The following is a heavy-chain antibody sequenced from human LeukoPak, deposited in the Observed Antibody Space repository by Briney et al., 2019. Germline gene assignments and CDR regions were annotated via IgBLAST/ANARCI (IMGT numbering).Heavy chain of an antibody. Sequence: ASVKVSCKASGYTFTSYGISWVRQAPGQGLEWMGWISAYNGNTNYAQKLQGRVTMTTDTSTSTAYMELRSLRSDDTAVYYCARYIVLMVYASYGMDVWGQGTTVTVSS. CDR3: ARYIVLMVYASYGMDV. CDR1: GYTFTSYG. V-gene: IGHV1-18*01. J-gene: IGHJ6*02. CDR2: ISAYNGNT. D-gene: IGHD2-8*01.